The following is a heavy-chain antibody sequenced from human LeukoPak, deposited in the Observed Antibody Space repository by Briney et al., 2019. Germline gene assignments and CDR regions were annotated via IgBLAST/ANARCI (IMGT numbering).Heavy chain of an antibody. CDR3: ATKQGTVTPNWYFAL. D-gene: IGHD4-17*01. CDR2: ISGNTGST. V-gene: IGHV3-23*01. J-gene: IGHJ2*01. Sequence: GGSLRLSCEASGFMFSTYGMNWVRQAPGTGLEWVSSISGNTGSTNYADSVRGRFTISRDTSKNTLYLQMNYLRAEDTAVYYCATKQGTVTPNWYFALWGPGTQVTVSS. CDR1: GFMFSTYG.